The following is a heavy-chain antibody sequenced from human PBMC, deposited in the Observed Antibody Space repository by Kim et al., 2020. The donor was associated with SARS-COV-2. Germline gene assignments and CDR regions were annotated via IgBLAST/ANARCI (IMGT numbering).Heavy chain of an antibody. CDR3: AGDNYNNYWYKY. J-gene: IGHJ4*02. D-gene: IGHD1-20*01. V-gene: IGHV3-53*01. CDR2: IYRNGTT. CDR1: EFSVSTKT. Sequence: GGSLRLSCAASEFSVSTKTMTWVRQAPGKGLEWVSIIYRNGTTYYADSVKGRFTTSRDTSKNTLYLQMDNLRADDTAVYYCAGDNYNNYWYKYRGQGTLVTVSA.